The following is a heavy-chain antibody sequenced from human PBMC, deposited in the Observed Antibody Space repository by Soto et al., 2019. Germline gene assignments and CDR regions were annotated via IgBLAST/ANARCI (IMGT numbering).Heavy chain of an antibody. J-gene: IGHJ6*02. Sequence: QVQLVESGGGVVQPGRSLRLSCAASGFTFSSYGMHWVRQAPGKGLEWVAVISYDGSNKYYADSVKGRFTISRDNSQNTLYLQMNSLRAADTAVYYCAKVRIAFYYYHVMDVWGRGTTVTVSS. CDR1: GFTFSSYG. V-gene: IGHV3-30*18. CDR3: AKVRIAFYYYHVMDV. CDR2: ISYDGSNK.